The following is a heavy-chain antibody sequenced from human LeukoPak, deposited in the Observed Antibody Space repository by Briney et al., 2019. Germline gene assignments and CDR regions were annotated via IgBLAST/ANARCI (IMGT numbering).Heavy chain of an antibody. CDR3: AKDRLPYYYYYHGMDV. D-gene: IGHD6-25*01. CDR2: FDPEDGET. CDR1: GYTLTKLS. J-gene: IGHJ6*02. Sequence: PLASVKVSCKVSGYTLTKLSMHWVRQAPGEGLEWMGGFDPEDGETIYAQKFQGRVTMTEDTSTDTAYMELSSLRAEDTAVYYCAKDRLPYYYYYHGMDVWGQGTTVTVSS. V-gene: IGHV1-24*01.